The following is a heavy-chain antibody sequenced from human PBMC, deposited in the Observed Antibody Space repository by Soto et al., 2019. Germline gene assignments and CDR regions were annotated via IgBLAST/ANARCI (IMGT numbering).Heavy chain of an antibody. V-gene: IGHV1-2*04. Sequence: SVQVSCKASGYTFTGYYMHWVRQAPGHGLEWMGWINPNSGGTNDAQKFHGWVTKTRVTSISTAYMELSRLSADDPAVEDCARESWDNIVVGPAARYYYGMDVWGQGTTVTVSS. CDR2: INPNSGGT. J-gene: IGHJ6*02. D-gene: IGHD2-2*01. CDR3: ARESWDNIVVGPAARYYYGMDV. CDR1: GYTFTGYY.